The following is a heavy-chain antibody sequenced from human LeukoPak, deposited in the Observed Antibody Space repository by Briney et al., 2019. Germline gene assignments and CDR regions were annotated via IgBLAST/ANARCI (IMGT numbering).Heavy chain of an antibody. CDR2: IYYSGST. J-gene: IGHJ6*03. CDR3: AGYQGEYYFIDV. D-gene: IGHD2-2*01. V-gene: IGHV4-59*01. CDR1: GGSINTKY. Sequence: SETLSLTCTVSGGSINTKYWSWIRQPPGEGLEFNGNIYYSGSTNYNPSLKSRVTISVDTSKNQFSLNLTSVTAADTAVYYCAGYQGEYYFIDVWGKGTTVTVSS.